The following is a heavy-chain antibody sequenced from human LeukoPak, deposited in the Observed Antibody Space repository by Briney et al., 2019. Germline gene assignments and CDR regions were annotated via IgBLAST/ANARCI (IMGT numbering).Heavy chain of an antibody. CDR1: GFTFSSYG. Sequence: PGRSLRLSCAASGFTFSSYGMHWVRQAPGKGLEWVAVIWYDGSNKYYADSAKGRFTISRDNSKNTLYLQMNSLRAEDTAVYYCARARRDIVVVPAGMDVWGKGTTVTVSS. V-gene: IGHV3-33*01. CDR2: IWYDGSNK. J-gene: IGHJ6*04. CDR3: ARARRDIVVVPAGMDV. D-gene: IGHD2-2*01.